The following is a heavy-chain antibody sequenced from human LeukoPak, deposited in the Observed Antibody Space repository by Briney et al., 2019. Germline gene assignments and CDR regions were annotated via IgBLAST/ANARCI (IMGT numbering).Heavy chain of an antibody. CDR3: ARDDCSTTPCYAY. CDR2: IWYDGSKT. Sequence: GGSLRLSCEASGFTFSSYAMSWVRQAPGKGLEWVAAIWYDGSKTSYTDSVKGRFTVSRDISKNTVYLQMNGLKAEDTAVYYCARDDCSTTPCYAYWGQGTLVTVSS. V-gene: IGHV3-33*08. CDR1: GFTFSSYA. D-gene: IGHD2-2*01. J-gene: IGHJ4*02.